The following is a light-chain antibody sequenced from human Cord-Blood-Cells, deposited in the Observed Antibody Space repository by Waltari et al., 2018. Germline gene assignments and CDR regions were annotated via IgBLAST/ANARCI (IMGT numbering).Light chain of an antibody. V-gene: IGLV1-40*01. Sequence: QSVLTQPPSVSGAPGQRVTISCTGSSPNIGAGYDVHWYPQLPGTAPKLLIYGNSTRPSGVPDRFSGSKSGTSASLAITGLQAEDEADYYCQSYDSSLSGYVFGTGTKVTVL. CDR1: SPNIGAGYD. CDR3: QSYDSSLSGYV. J-gene: IGLJ1*01. CDR2: GNS.